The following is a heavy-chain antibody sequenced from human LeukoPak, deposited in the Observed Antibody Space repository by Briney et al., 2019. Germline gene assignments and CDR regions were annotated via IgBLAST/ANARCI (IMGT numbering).Heavy chain of an antibody. CDR1: DGSISSSSYY. V-gene: IGHV4-39*01. D-gene: IGHD1-26*01. J-gene: IGHJ4*02. CDR3: ARHHFRSGSYKGNFDY. Sequence: PSETLSLTCTVSDGSISSSSYYWGWIRQPPGKGLEWIGSIYYSGSTYYNPSLKSRVTISVDTSKNQFSLKLSSVTAADTAVYYCARHHFRSGSYKGNFDYWGQGTLVTVSS. CDR2: IYYSGST.